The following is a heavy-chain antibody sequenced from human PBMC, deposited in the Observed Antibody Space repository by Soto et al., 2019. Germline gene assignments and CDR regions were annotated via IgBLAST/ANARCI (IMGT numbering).Heavy chain of an antibody. J-gene: IGHJ3*02. Sequence: GGSLRLSCAASGFTFSDYYMSWIRQAPGKGLEWVSYISSSSSYTNYADSVKGRFTISRDNDKNSLYLQMNSLRAEDTAVYYCARGHVTGDGAFDIWGQGTMVTVSS. CDR2: ISSSSSYT. CDR3: ARGHVTGDGAFDI. CDR1: GFTFSDYY. D-gene: IGHD7-27*01. V-gene: IGHV3-11*06.